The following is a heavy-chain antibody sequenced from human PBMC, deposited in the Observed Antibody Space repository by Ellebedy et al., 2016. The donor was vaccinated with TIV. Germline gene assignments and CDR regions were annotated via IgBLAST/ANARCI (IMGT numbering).Heavy chain of an antibody. J-gene: IGHJ6*03. D-gene: IGHD6-6*01. CDR1: GFTFSSYW. CDR3: ARWHSFSSYYSIDV. Sequence: GGSLRLXXEASGFTFSSYWMSWVRQAPGQGLEWVANIKPDGSETYYVDSVKGRFTISRDNAKNSLYLQFNSLRAEDTAVYYCARWHSFSSYYSIDVWGKGTTVTVSS. CDR2: IKPDGSET. V-gene: IGHV3-7*01.